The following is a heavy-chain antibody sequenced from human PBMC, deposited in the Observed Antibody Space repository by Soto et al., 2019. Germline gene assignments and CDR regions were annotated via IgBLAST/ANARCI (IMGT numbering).Heavy chain of an antibody. CDR3: AKDNYPTYYYDSSGYHPDAFDI. V-gene: IGHV3-30*18. J-gene: IGHJ3*02. CDR2: ISYDGSNK. CDR1: GFTFSSYG. D-gene: IGHD3-22*01. Sequence: PGGSLRLSCAASGFTFSSYGMHWVRQAPGKGLEWVAVISYDGSNKYYADSVKGRFTISRDNSKNTLYLQMNSLRAEDTAVYYCAKDNYPTYYYDSSGYHPDAFDIWGQGTMVTVSS.